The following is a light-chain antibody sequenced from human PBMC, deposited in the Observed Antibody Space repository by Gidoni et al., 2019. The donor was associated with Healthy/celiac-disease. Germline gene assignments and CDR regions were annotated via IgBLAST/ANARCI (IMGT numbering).Light chain of an antibody. CDR3: SSYTSSSTVV. CDR2: EVS. V-gene: IGLV2-14*01. CDR1: SSDVGGYNY. J-gene: IGLJ2*01. Sequence: QSALTKPASVSGSPGQSIPISCTGTSSDVGGYNYVSWYQQHPGKAPKLMIYEVSNRPSGVSNRFSGSKSGNTASLTISGLQAEDEADYYCSSYTSSSTVVFGGGTKLTVL.